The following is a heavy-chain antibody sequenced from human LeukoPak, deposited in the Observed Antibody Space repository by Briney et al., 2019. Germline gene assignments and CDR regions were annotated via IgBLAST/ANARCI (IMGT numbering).Heavy chain of an antibody. V-gene: IGHV3-9*01. Sequence: GGSLRLSCAASGFTFDDYAMHWVRQAPGKGLEWVSGISWNSGSIGYADSVKGRFTISRDNAKNSLYLQMNSLRAEDTALYYCAKGTFPYWYGMDVWGQGTTVTVSS. CDR2: ISWNSGSI. D-gene: IGHD2-8*02. CDR1: GFTFDDYA. CDR3: AKGTFPYWYGMDV. J-gene: IGHJ6*02.